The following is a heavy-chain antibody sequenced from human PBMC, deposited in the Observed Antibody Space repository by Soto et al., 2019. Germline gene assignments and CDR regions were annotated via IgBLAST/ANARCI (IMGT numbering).Heavy chain of an antibody. V-gene: IGHV3-7*01. Sequence: GGSLRLSCAASGFTFSSYWMSWVRQAPGKGLEWVANIKQDGSEKYYVDSVKGRFTISRDNAKNSLYLQMNSLRAEDTAVYYCARGHPTYDFWSGYSTGDYYYMDVWGKGTTVTVSS. CDR3: ARGHPTYDFWSGYSTGDYYYMDV. CDR2: IKQDGSEK. CDR1: GFTFSSYW. D-gene: IGHD3-3*01. J-gene: IGHJ6*03.